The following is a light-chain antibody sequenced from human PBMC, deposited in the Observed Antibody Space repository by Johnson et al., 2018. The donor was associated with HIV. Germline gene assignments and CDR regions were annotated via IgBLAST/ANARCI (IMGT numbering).Light chain of an antibody. J-gene: IGLJ1*01. V-gene: IGLV1-51*02. Sequence: QSVLTQPPSVSAAPGQKVTISCSGSSSNIGNNYVSWYQQLPGTAPKLLIYENNKRPSGIPDRFSGSKSGTSATLGITGLQTGDEADYYCGTWDSSLSVLYVFGTGTKVTFL. CDR3: GTWDSSLSVLYV. CDR2: ENN. CDR1: SSNIGNNY.